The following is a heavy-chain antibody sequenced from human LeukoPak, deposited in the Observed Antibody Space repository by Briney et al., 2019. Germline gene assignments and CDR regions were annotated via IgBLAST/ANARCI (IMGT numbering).Heavy chain of an antibody. D-gene: IGHD6-6*01. J-gene: IGHJ3*02. Sequence: GGSLRLSCAASGFTFDDYGMSWVRQAPGKGLEWVSGINWNGGSTGYADSVKGRFTISRDNAKNSLYLQMNSLRAEDTALYYCAREYSSSSGDAFDIWGQGTLVTVSS. V-gene: IGHV3-20*04. CDR2: INWNGGST. CDR3: AREYSSSSGDAFDI. CDR1: GFTFDDYG.